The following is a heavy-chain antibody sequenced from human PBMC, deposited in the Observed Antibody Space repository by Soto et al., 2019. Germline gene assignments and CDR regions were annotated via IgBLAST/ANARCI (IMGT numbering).Heavy chain of an antibody. CDR2: IFYGGHT. J-gene: IGHJ4*02. CDR1: GDFLTTYY. Sequence: SETLSLTCDVSGDFLTTYYWNWIRQSPGKGLEWIGYIFYGGHTNYNPSLRGRATISVDTSKNQFSLKLSSVTAADTAVYYCTRSPQYSSGWNGGFDYWGQGTLVTVSS. CDR3: TRSPQYSSGWNGGFDY. D-gene: IGHD6-19*01. V-gene: IGHV4-59*01.